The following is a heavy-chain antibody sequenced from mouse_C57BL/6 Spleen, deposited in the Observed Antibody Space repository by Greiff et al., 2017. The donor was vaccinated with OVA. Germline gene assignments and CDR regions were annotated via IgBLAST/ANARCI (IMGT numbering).Heavy chain of an antibody. CDR1: GYTFTSYW. V-gene: IGHV1-7*01. D-gene: IGHD1-1*01. J-gene: IGHJ3*01. CDR3: ARWTTVVEGGFAY. CDR2: INPSSGYT. Sequence: QVQLKESGAELAQPGASVKLSCKASGYTFTSYWMHWVKQRPGQGLEWIGYINPSSGYTKYNQKFKDKATLTADKSSSTAYMQLSSLTYEDSAVYYCARWTTVVEGGFAYWGKGTLVTVSA.